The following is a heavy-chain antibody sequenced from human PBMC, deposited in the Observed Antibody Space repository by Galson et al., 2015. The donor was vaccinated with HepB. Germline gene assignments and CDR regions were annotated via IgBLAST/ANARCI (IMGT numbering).Heavy chain of an antibody. D-gene: IGHD2/OR15-2a*01. J-gene: IGHJ2*01. Sequence: SVKVSCKASGGTFSSYAISWVRQAPGQGLEWMGGIIPIFGTANYAQRFQGRVTITADESTSTAYMELSSLRSEDTAVFYCATAGGIFVGPLYFDLWGRGTLVTVSS. CDR3: ATAGGIFVGPLYFDL. CDR1: GGTFSSYA. V-gene: IGHV1-69*13. CDR2: IIPIFGTA.